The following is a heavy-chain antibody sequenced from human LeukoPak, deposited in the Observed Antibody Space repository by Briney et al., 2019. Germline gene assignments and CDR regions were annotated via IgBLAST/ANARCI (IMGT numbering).Heavy chain of an antibody. Sequence: SETLSLTCTVSGVSISAYYWSWIRQHPGKGLEWFGYISDVGSNDYNPSLKGRVTISRDTSKNQFSLKLSSVTAADTAVYYCARVRGEVNDYGVTRDFDYWGQGTLVTVSS. V-gene: IGHV4-59*01. J-gene: IGHJ4*02. D-gene: IGHD4-17*01. CDR3: ARVRGEVNDYGVTRDFDY. CDR1: GVSISAYY. CDR2: ISDVGSN.